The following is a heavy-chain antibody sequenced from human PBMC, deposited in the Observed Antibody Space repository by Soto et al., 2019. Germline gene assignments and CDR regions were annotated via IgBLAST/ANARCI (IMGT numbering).Heavy chain of an antibody. J-gene: IGHJ6*02. D-gene: IGHD2-2*01. CDR3: VRGYQGRVV. CDR2: IVQDGSER. Sequence: EVQLVESGGGLVQPGGSLRLSCAASGFTFSSHWMSWVRQAPGKGLEWLANIVQDGSERYYVDSVKGRITTSRDNAKNLVYLRMNSLRAEDTAVVYCVRGYQGRVVWGQGTTVTFSS. CDR1: GFTFSSHW. V-gene: IGHV3-7*05.